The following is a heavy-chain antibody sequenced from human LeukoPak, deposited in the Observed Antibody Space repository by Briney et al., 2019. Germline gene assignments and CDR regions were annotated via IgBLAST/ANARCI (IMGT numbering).Heavy chain of an antibody. CDR1: GGSISSGGYS. J-gene: IGHJ3*02. Sequence: SQTLSLTCAVSGGSISSGGYSWSWIRQPPGKGLEWIGYIYHSGSIYYNPSLKSRVTISVDRSKNQFSLKLSSVTAADTAVYYCARQAEYSSGWSEVSDAFDIWGQGTMVTVSS. CDR2: IYHSGSI. D-gene: IGHD6-19*01. V-gene: IGHV4-30-2*01. CDR3: ARQAEYSSGWSEVSDAFDI.